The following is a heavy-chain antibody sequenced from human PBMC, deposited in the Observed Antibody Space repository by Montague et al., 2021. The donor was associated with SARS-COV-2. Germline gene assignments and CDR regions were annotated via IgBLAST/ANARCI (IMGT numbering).Heavy chain of an antibody. D-gene: IGHD4/OR15-4a*01. CDR1: GGSISSYY. CDR2: MYYSGST. CDR3: ARGSSRLTMTRQPRTRGFYLDL. Sequence: SETLSLTCTVSGGSISSYYWSWIRQPPGKGLEWIGYMYYSGSTNYNPSLKSRVTLSVDTSKNQFSLKLASVTAADTAVYYCARGSSRLTMTRQPRTRGFYLDLWVQGTLIAVSS. V-gene: IGHV4-59*12. J-gene: IGHJ4*02.